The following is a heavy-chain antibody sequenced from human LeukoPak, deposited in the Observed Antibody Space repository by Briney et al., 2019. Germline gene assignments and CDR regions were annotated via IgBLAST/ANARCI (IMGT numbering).Heavy chain of an antibody. V-gene: IGHV3-30*18. D-gene: IGHD4-17*01. CDR2: LSYDGTNT. J-gene: IGHJ4*02. CDR3: AKGGTSVTRYVDY. CDR1: GLTFSSYS. Sequence: GGSLRLSCVASGLTFSSYSMQWVRQTPGKGLEWVGILSYDGTNTYYRESVKGRFTISRDNSQNTVYLQMNSLRAEDTAVYYCAKGGTSVTRYVDYWGQGTLVTVSS.